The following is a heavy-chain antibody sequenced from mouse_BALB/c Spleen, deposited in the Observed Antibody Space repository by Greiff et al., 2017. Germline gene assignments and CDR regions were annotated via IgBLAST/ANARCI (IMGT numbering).Heavy chain of an antibody. J-gene: IGHJ4*01. CDR1: GFTFSSYY. D-gene: IGHD2-4*01. Sequence: DVMLVESGGGLVKLGGSLKLSCAASGFTFSSYYMSWVRQTPEKRLELVAAINSNGGSTYYPDTVKGRFTISRDNAKNTLYLQMSSLKSEDTALYYCARQREITTYYAMDYWGQGTSVTVSS. V-gene: IGHV5-6-2*01. CDR3: ARQREITTYYAMDY. CDR2: INSNGGST.